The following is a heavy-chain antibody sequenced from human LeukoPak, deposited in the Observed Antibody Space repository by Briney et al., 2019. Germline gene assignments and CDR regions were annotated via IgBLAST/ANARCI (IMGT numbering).Heavy chain of an antibody. D-gene: IGHD2-15*01. J-gene: IGHJ5*02. Sequence: PGGSLRLPXAASGFTFSSYWMSWVRQAPGKGLEWVANIKQVGSEKYYVDSVKGRFTISRDNAKNSLYLQMNSLRAEDTAVYYCARHCSGGSCYRGWESWFDPWGQGTLVTVSS. CDR1: GFTFSSYW. CDR2: IKQVGSEK. CDR3: ARHCSGGSCYRGWESWFDP. V-gene: IGHV3-7*01.